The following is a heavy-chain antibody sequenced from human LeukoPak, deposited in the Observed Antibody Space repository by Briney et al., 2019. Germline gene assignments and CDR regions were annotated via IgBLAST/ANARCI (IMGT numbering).Heavy chain of an antibody. J-gene: IGHJ3*02. CDR3: VKDRAVQLEPGLLGDAFDI. V-gene: IGHV3-64D*06. CDR1: GFTFSSYA. CDR2: ISSNGGST. Sequence: GGSLRLSCSASGFTFSSYAMHWVRQAPGKGLEYVSAISSNGGSTYYADSVKGRFTISRDNSKNTLYLQMGSLRAEDTAVYYCVKDRAVQLEPGLLGDAFDIWGQGTMVTVSS. D-gene: IGHD1-1*01.